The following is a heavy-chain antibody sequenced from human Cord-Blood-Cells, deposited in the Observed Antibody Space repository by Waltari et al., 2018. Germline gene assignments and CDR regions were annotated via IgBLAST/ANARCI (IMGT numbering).Heavy chain of an antibody. CDR1: GFTFSSYG. V-gene: IGHV3-30*18. CDR2: RSYDGSNK. J-gene: IGHJ4*02. D-gene: IGHD2-15*01. Sequence: QVQLVESGGGVVQPGRSLRLSCAASGFTFSSYGMHWVRQAPGKGLEWVAVRSYDGSNKYYADSVKGRFTISRDNSKNTLYLQMNSLRAEDTAVYYCAKASGTGAVSGYWGQGTLVTVSS. CDR3: AKASGTGAVSGY.